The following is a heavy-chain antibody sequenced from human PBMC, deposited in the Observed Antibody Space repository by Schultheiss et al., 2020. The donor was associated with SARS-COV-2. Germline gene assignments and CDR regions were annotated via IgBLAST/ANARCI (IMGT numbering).Heavy chain of an antibody. V-gene: IGHV4-59*12. CDR1: GGSISSYY. Sequence: SETLSLTCTVSGGSISSYYWSWIRQPPGKGLEWIGYIYYSGSTNYNPSLKSRVTISVDTSKNQFSLKLNSVTAADTAVYYCARDSSGHYFLGVFDIWGRGTMVTVSS. CDR2: IYYSGST. D-gene: IGHD3-22*01. J-gene: IGHJ3*02. CDR3: ARDSSGHYFLGVFDI.